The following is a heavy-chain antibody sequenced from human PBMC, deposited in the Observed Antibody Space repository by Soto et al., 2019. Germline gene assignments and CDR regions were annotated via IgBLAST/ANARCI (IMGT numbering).Heavy chain of an antibody. D-gene: IGHD1-1*01. CDR2: IWSDGSNK. V-gene: IGHV3-33*01. CDR1: GFMFSNHG. Sequence: QVQLVESGGGVVQPGESLRLSCAASGFMFSNHGMHWVRQAPGKGLEWVAVIWSDGSNKYYADSVKGRFTISRDNSKNTVYLQMNSLRAEDTAVYYCVRGDNWNDEASDYWGQGTLVTVSS. CDR3: VRGDNWNDEASDY. J-gene: IGHJ4*02.